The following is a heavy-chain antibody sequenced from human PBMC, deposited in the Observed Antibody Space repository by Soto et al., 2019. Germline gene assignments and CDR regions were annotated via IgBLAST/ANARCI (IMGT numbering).Heavy chain of an antibody. V-gene: IGHV3-33*01. CDR2: IWYDGSKK. D-gene: IGHD1-20*01. CDR1: GFTFSNYG. CDR3: ARYNTGRSDY. Sequence: QVQLVESGGGVVQPGRSLRLSCAASGFTFSNYGMHWVRQAPGKGLEWVAVIWYDGSKKYYLDSVKGRFTISRDNSKSTLYLQTNSLRVEDKGVYYCARYNTGRSDYWCQGTLVTVSS. J-gene: IGHJ4*02.